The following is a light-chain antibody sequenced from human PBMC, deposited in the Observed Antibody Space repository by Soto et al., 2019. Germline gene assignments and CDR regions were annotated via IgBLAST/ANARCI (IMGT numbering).Light chain of an antibody. Sequence: EVVLTQSPGTLSLSPGERATLSCRASQSISDTLAWYQQKPGQAPRLLIYSASSRATGIPARFSGSGSGTEFILTISSLQSEDFAVYYCQHYNNWPPITFGQGTRLEIK. J-gene: IGKJ5*01. CDR1: QSISDT. CDR2: SAS. CDR3: QHYNNWPPIT. V-gene: IGKV3-15*01.